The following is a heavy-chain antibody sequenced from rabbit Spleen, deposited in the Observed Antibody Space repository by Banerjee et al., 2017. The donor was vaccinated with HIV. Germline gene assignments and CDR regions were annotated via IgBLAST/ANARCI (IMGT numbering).Heavy chain of an antibody. CDR1: GFDFSHYG. CDR3: ARDADGRVSKYYFDF. J-gene: IGHJ4*01. CDR2: IDPIFSTT. D-gene: IGHD1-1*01. V-gene: IGHV1S7*01. Sequence: QLEESGGGLVQPGGSLKLSCKASGFDFSHYGVSWVRQAPGKGLEWIGYIDPIFSTTHYASWVNGRFTISRDIDQNTLYLQLNSLTAADTATYFCARDADGRVSKYYFDFWGPGTLVTVS.